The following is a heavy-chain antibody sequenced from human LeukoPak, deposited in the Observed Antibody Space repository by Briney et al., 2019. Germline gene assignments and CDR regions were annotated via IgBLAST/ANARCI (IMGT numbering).Heavy chain of an antibody. CDR3: ASRPYCGGDCYSGAFDI. J-gene: IGHJ3*02. V-gene: IGHV3-23*01. D-gene: IGHD2-21*02. CDR2: ISGSGGST. CDR1: GFTFSSYA. Sequence: GGSLRLSCAASGFTFSSYAMSWVRQAPGKGLEWVSAISGSGGSTYYADSVKGRFTISRDNSKSTLYLQMNSLRAEDTAVYYCASRPYCGGDCYSGAFDIWGQGTMVTVSS.